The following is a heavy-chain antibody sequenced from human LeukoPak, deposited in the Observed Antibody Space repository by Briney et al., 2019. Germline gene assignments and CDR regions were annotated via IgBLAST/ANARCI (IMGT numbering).Heavy chain of an antibody. CDR2: ISSSGRTI. Sequence: GGSLRLSCAASGFTFSSYEMNWVRQAPGKGLQWVSYISSSGRTIYYADSVKGRFTISRDNAKNSLYLQMNSLRAEDTAVYYCAQLHLDYWGQGTLVTVSS. D-gene: IGHD1-26*01. J-gene: IGHJ4*02. V-gene: IGHV3-48*03. CDR1: GFTFSSYE. CDR3: AQLHLDY.